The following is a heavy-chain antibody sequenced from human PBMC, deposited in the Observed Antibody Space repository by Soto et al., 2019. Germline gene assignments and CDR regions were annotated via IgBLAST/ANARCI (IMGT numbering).Heavy chain of an antibody. CDR3: AREGPAPYYYYGMDV. Sequence: QVQLVQSGGEVKKPGASVKVSCKTSGYSFTTYGISWVRQAPGQGLEWMGWISGYNGNTHYAQKFQGRVSMTTDTSXXTDYMELRSLRSDDTAVYYCAREGPAPYYYYGMDVWGQGTTVTVSS. V-gene: IGHV1-18*01. CDR2: ISGYNGNT. CDR1: GYSFTTYG. J-gene: IGHJ6*02.